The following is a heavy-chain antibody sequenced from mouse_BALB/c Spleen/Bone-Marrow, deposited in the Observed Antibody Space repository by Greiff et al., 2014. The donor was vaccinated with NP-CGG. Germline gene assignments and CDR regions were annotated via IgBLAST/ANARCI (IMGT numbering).Heavy chain of an antibody. CDR2: IDPENGDT. J-gene: IGHJ4*01. CDR1: GFSIKDYY. D-gene: IGHD2-1*01. Sequence: DVKLQESGAELVRSGASVKLSCTASGFSIKDYYMHWVKQRPEQGLEWIGWIDPENGDTEYAPKFQGKATMTADTSSNTAYLQLSSLTSEDTAVYYCNGNYYAMDYWGQGTSATVSS. V-gene: IGHV14-4*02. CDR3: NGNYYAMDY.